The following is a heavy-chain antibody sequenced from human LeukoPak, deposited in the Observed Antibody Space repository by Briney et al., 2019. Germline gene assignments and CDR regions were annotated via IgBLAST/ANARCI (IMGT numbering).Heavy chain of an antibody. CDR1: GGSFSGYY. CDR3: ARGGGIVATSRFDY. V-gene: IGHV4-59*01. D-gene: IGHD5-12*01. Sequence: PSETLSLTCAVYGGSFSGYYWSWIRQPPGKGLEWIGYIYYSGSTNYNPSLKSRVTISVDTSKNQFSLKLSSVTAADTAVYYCARGGGIVATSRFDYWGQGTLVTVSS. J-gene: IGHJ4*02. CDR2: IYYSGST.